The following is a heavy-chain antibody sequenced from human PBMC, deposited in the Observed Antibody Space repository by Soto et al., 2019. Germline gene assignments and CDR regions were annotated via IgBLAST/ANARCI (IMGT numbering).Heavy chain of an antibody. CDR2: ISGTGRVT. D-gene: IGHD3-9*01. Sequence: EVQLLESGGGLVQPGGSLKLSCGASEFTFSSYAMSWVRQAPGKGLEWVSGISGTGRVTNYADSVRGRFTISRDNSKNTLYLQMSSLRAEDTAIYYCAKDVHYDIVTGIEYSHPWGQGALVTVSS. CDR3: AKDVHYDIVTGIEYSHP. J-gene: IGHJ1*01. CDR1: EFTFSSYA. V-gene: IGHV3-23*01.